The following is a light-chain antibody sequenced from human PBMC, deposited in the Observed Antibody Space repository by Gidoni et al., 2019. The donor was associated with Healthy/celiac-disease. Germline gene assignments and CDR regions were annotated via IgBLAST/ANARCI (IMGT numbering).Light chain of an antibody. CDR1: QSVRSSS. Sequence: ETVLTQSPGTLSLSPGERATLSCRASQSVRSSSLAWYQQKPGQAPRLLIYGASSRATGIPDRFSGSGSGTDFTLTISRLEPEDFAVYYCQQYGSSPWTFGQGTKVEIK. J-gene: IGKJ1*01. CDR3: QQYGSSPWT. V-gene: IGKV3-20*01. CDR2: GAS.